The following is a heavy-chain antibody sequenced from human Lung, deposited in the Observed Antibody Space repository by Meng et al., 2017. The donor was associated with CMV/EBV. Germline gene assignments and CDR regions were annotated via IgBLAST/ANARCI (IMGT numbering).Heavy chain of an antibody. V-gene: IGHV3-30*04. J-gene: IGHJ4*02. CDR3: ARAFPRSTSFGVVFDY. D-gene: IGHD3-3*01. Sequence: SLKISCAGSGFTFSKYDMDWVRQAPGKGLEWVAFISYDGNNQYYADSVKGRFTISRDNSKNTLYLQMNSLRAEDTALYYCARAFPRSTSFGVVFDYWGQGXLVTVSS. CDR1: GFTFSKYD. CDR2: ISYDGNNQ.